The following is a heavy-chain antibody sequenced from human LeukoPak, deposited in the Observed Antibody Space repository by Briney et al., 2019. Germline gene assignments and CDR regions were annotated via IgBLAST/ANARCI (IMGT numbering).Heavy chain of an antibody. CDR3: ARAVVIRPQQLYYYYYYGMDV. V-gene: IGHV4-59*12. D-gene: IGHD3-10*01. CDR2: IYYSGST. J-gene: IGHJ6*02. Sequence: SETLSLTCTVSGGSISSYYWSWIRQPPGKGLEWIGYIYYSGSTNYNPSLKSRVTISVDTSKNQFSLKLSSVTAADTAVYYCARAVVIRPQQLYYYYYYGMDVWGQGTTVTVSS. CDR1: GGSISSYY.